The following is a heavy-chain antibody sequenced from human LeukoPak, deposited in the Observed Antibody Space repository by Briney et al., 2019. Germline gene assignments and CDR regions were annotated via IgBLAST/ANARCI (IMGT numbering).Heavy chain of an antibody. V-gene: IGHV1-8*01. Sequence: GASVKVSCKASGYTFTSYDMNWVRQATGQGLEWMGWMNPTSGHTGYAQKFQRRLTMHRHPPISTAYMELNRLTSEDTAVYYCARSPVGVRKKHDFWGQGTLVIVPS. CDR2: MNPTSGHT. D-gene: IGHD3-10*01. J-gene: IGHJ4*02. CDR3: ARSPVGVRKKHDF. CDR1: GYTFTSYD.